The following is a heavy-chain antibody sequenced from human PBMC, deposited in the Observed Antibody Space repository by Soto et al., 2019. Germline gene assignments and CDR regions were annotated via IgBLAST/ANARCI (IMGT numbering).Heavy chain of an antibody. CDR2: IKEDGSEK. V-gene: IGHV3-7*01. CDR3: ARGRMVRGVTFYYYYYMDV. D-gene: IGHD3-10*01. CDR1: GFTFSFYW. J-gene: IGHJ6*03. Sequence: EVQLVESGGGLVQPGGSLRLSCAASGFTFSFYWMSWSRRAPGRGWGWVANIKEDGSEKYYVDSVKGRFTISRDNAKNSLYLQMNSLRAEDTAVYYCARGRMVRGVTFYYYYYMDVWGKGTTVTVS.